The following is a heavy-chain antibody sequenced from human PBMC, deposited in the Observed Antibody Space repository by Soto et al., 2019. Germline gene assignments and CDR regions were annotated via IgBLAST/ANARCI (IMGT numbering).Heavy chain of an antibody. CDR2: IKQDGSEK. CDR1: GFTFSSDW. Sequence: VGSLRLSCVASGFTFSSDWMSWVRQAPGKGLEWVATIKQDGSEKYYVDSVKGRFTVSRDNTKNSLYLQMNYLRAEDTAVYYCARGDYFDRRFDFWGQGALVTVSS. CDR3: ARGDYFDRRFDF. D-gene: IGHD3-9*01. V-gene: IGHV3-7*03. J-gene: IGHJ4*02.